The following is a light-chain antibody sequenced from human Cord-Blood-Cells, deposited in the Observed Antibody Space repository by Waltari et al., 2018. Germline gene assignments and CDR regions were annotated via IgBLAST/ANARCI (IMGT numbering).Light chain of an antibody. CDR1: SSDVGGYNY. J-gene: IGLJ2*01. V-gene: IGLV2-14*01. Sequence: QSALTQPASVSGSPGQSITISCTGTSSDVGGYNYVSWYQRHPGKAPKLMIYDVSNRPPGVSNRFSGSKSGNTASLTISGLQAEDEADYYCSSYTSSSTRGVFGGGTKLTVL. CDR2: DVS. CDR3: SSYTSSSTRGV.